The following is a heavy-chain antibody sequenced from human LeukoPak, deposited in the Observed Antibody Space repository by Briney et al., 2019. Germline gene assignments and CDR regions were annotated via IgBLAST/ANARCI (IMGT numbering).Heavy chain of an antibody. D-gene: IGHD3-16*02. CDR1: GGSISSYY. Sequence: SETLSLTCTVSGGSISSYYWSWIRQPPGKGLEWIGYIYYSGSTNYNPSLKSRVTISVDTSKNQFSLKLSSVTAADTAVYYCARLPYPALYDYVWGSYPEYDAFDIWGQGTMVTVSS. CDR3: ARLPYPALYDYVWGSYPEYDAFDI. J-gene: IGHJ3*02. CDR2: IYYSGST. V-gene: IGHV4-59*01.